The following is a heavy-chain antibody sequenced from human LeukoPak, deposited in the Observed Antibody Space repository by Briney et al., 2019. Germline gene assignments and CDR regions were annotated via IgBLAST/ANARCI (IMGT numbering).Heavy chain of an antibody. CDR3: ARHYDSSAYWYYFDY. J-gene: IGHJ4*02. CDR1: GGSISRYY. V-gene: IGHV4-59*08. Sequence: SETLSLTCTVSGGSISRYYWSWIRQPPGKGLDWIGYVYYTGSSNYNPSLKSRVTMSVDTPKNQFSLKLSSVTAADTAVYYCARHYDSSAYWYYFDYWGQGALVTVSS. CDR2: VYYTGSS. D-gene: IGHD3-22*01.